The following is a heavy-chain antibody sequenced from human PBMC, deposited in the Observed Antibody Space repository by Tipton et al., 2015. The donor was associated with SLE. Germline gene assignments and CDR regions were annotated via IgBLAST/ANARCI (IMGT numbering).Heavy chain of an antibody. Sequence: TLSLTCTVSGGSISSGGYSWSWIRQPPGKGLDWIGEINHSGSTNYNPSLKSRVTISVDTSKNQFSLKLSSVTAADTAVYYCARGQCTSCYYYYMDVWGKGTTVTVSS. J-gene: IGHJ6*03. CDR2: INHSGST. CDR3: ARGQCTSCYYYYMDV. CDR1: GGSISSGGYS. D-gene: IGHD2-2*01. V-gene: IGHV4-30-2*01.